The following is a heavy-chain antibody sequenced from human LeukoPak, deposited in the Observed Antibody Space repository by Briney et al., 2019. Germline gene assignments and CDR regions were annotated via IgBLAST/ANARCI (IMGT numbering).Heavy chain of an antibody. J-gene: IGHJ5*02. Sequence: PGGSLRLSCAGSGFTFSGSALPWVRQAPGKGLEWIGRIRSKANSFVTVYTASVEGRFTISRDDSKNTAYLQMNSLRTEDTAVYYCARAESNKENWFDPWGQGTLVTVSS. D-gene: IGHD2/OR15-2a*01. CDR2: IRSKANSFVT. V-gene: IGHV3-73*01. CDR1: GFTFSGSA. CDR3: ARAESNKENWFDP.